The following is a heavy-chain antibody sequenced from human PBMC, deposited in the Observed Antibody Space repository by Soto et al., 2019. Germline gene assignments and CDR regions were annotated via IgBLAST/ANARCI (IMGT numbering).Heavy chain of an antibody. CDR1: GFNFNPYA. Sequence: EVQVLESGGGLVQPGGSLRLSCAASGFNFNPYAMSWVRQAPGKGLEWVSGISGGGGSIHYVDSVKGRFNISRDNSKNTLYLQMNSLRGEDTAVYYCAKGKSANYVSHAFDVWGQGTMVTVSS. J-gene: IGHJ3*01. CDR3: AKGKSANYVSHAFDV. D-gene: IGHD3-10*02. CDR2: ISGGGGSI. V-gene: IGHV3-23*01.